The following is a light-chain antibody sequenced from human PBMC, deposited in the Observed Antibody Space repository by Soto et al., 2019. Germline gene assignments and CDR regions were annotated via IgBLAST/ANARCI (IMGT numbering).Light chain of an antibody. CDR2: DVS. CDR1: SSDVGGSDF. J-gene: IGLJ1*01. CDR3: SSYTGSRSCV. Sequence: QSALTQPASVSGSPGQSITISCTGTSSDVGGSDFVSWHQQHPGKAPKLMIYDVSKWPSGVSNRFSGSKSGNTASLTISGLQAEDEADYYCSSYTGSRSCVFGTGTKLTVL. V-gene: IGLV2-14*01.